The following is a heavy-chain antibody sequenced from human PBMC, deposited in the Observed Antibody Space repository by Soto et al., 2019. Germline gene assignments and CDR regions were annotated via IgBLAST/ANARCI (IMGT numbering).Heavy chain of an antibody. V-gene: IGHV3-21*01. D-gene: IGHD2-2*01. CDR2: ISSSSSYI. CDR1: GFTFSSYS. Sequence: GGSLRLTCAASGFTFSSYSMNWVRQAPGKGLEWVSSISSSSSYIYYADSVKGRFTISRDNAKNSLYLQMNSLRAEDTAVYYCARDLNPPYCISTSCYPYYYYYYGMDVWGQGT. CDR3: ARDLNPPYCISTSCYPYYYYYYGMDV. J-gene: IGHJ6*02.